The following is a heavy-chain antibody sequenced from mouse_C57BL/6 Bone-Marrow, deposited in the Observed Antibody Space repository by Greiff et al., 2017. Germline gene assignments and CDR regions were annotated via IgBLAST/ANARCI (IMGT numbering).Heavy chain of an antibody. CDR3: GKGRGSWAWFAY. V-gene: IGHV1-69*01. CDR1: GYTFTSYW. CDR2: IDPSDSYT. D-gene: IGHD4-1*01. J-gene: IGHJ3*01. Sequence: QVQLQQPGAELVMPGASVKLSCKASGYTFTSYWMHWVKQRPGQGLEWIGKIDPSDSYTNYNQKFKGKSTLTVDKSSSTAYMQLSSLTSEDSAVYYCGKGRGSWAWFAYWGQGTLVTVSA.